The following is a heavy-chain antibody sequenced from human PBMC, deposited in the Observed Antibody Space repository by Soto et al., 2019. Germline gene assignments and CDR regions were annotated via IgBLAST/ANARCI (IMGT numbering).Heavy chain of an antibody. D-gene: IGHD3-9*01. V-gene: IGHV3-30-3*01. CDR3: ARDRYLDSYAFDS. J-gene: IGHJ4*02. Sequence: GGSLRLSCAASGFSFSSYAMHWVRQAPGKGLEWVAVISFEGNDKYYADSVKGRFTISRDENENTLYLQMNSLRPEDTAVYYCARDRYLDSYAFDSWGQGTLVTVSS. CDR1: GFSFSSYA. CDR2: ISFEGNDK.